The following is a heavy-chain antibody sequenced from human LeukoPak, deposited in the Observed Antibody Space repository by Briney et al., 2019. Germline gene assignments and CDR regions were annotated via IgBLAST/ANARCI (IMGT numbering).Heavy chain of an antibody. CDR2: IWYVGSNK. J-gene: IGHJ4*02. V-gene: IGHV3-33*01. CDR1: ASGFGNIG. Sequence: GGSMSPSWPPSASGFGNIGMHWVRQAPGKGLGWVGVIWYVGSNKYYGSSVKGRFTISRDNSENTLYLQVSSLRAEDTAVYYCARGGGDGYNSNYFGYWGQGTLVTVSS. CDR3: ARGGGDGYNSNYFGY. D-gene: IGHD5-24*01.